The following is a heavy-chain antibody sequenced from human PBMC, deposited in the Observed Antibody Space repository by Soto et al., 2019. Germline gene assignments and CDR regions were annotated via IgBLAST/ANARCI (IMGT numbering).Heavy chain of an antibody. CDR3: AKDREYSSSFLDY. V-gene: IGHV3-30*18. D-gene: IGHD6-6*01. CDR1: GFTFSSYG. J-gene: IGHJ4*02. CDR2: ISYDGSNK. Sequence: GGSLRLSCAASGFTFSSYGMHWVRQAPGKGLEWVAVISYDGSNKYYADSVKGRFTISRDNSKNTLYLQMNSLRAEDTAVYYCAKDREYSSSFLDYWGQGTLVTVSS.